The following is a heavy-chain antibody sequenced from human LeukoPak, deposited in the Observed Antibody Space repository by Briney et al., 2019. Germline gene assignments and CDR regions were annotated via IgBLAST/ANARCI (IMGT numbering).Heavy chain of an antibody. V-gene: IGHV3-48*03. CDR1: VFTFSSYE. CDR2: ISSSGSTI. CDR3: ARGDGGYYYYGMDV. J-gene: IGHJ6*04. Sequence: PGGSLRLSCAASVFTFSSYEMNWVRQAPGKGLEWVSYISSSGSTIYYADSVKGRFTISRDNAKNSLYLQMNSLRAEDTAVYYCARGDGGYYYYGMDVWGKGTTVTVSS. D-gene: IGHD5-24*01.